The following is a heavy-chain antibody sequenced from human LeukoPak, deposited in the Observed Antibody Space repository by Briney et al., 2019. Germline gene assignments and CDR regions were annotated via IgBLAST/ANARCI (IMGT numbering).Heavy chain of an antibody. Sequence: PGGSLRLSYAASGFTFSTYSMNWVRQAPGKGLEWVSSISSGSTYIYYADSVKGRFTISRDNAKNSLYLQMNSLRAEDMAVYYCAGSDTTGYSPREWDYWYFDLWGRGTLVTVSS. V-gene: IGHV3-21*01. D-gene: IGHD3-9*01. CDR2: ISSGSTYI. CDR1: GFTFSTYS. J-gene: IGHJ2*01. CDR3: AGSDTTGYSPREWDYWYFDL.